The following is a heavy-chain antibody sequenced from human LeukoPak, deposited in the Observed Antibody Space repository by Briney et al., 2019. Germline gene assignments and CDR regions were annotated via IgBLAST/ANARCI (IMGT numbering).Heavy chain of an antibody. D-gene: IGHD3-10*02. CDR1: GFTFSSYA. V-gene: IGHV3-23*01. Sequence: GGSLRLSCAASGFTFSSYAMNWVRQAPGKGLEWVSAMSGSGDRIYYADSVKGRFTISRDNSRNTLYLQVNSLRAEDTAVYYCAELGITMIGGVWGKGTTVTVSS. J-gene: IGHJ6*04. CDR3: AELGITMIGGV. CDR2: MSGSGDRI.